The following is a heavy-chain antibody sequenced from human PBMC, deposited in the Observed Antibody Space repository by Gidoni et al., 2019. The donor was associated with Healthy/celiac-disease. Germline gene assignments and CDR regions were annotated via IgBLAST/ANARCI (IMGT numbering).Heavy chain of an antibody. V-gene: IGHV4-39*01. D-gene: IGHD3-10*01. CDR2: IYYSGST. CDR3: ARHGAWRNYYYGSETYYFDY. CDR1: GGSISSSSYY. J-gene: IGHJ4*02. Sequence: QLQLQDSGPGLVKHSETLSLTCTVSGGSISSSSYYWGWIRQPPGKGLEWIGSIYYSGSTYYNPSLKSRVTISVDTSKNQFSLKLSSVAAADTAVYYCARHGAWRNYYYGSETYYFDYWGQGTLVTVSS.